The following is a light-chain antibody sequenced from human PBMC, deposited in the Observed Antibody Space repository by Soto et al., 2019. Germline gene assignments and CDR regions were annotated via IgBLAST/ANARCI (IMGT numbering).Light chain of an antibody. CDR3: CSYVGSYSYV. Sequence: SVLTQPRSGSGSPGQAVTVSCIGTSSDVGGYNSVSWYQEHPGKAPKLMIYDVIKRPSGVPDRFSGSKSGNTASLTISGLLAEDEADYYCCSYVGSYSYVFGTGTKVTVL. V-gene: IGLV2-11*01. CDR1: SSDVGGYNS. CDR2: DVI. J-gene: IGLJ1*01.